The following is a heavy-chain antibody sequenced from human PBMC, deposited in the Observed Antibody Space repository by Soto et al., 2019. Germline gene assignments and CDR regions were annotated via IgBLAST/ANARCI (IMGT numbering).Heavy chain of an antibody. J-gene: IGHJ6*02. V-gene: IGHV1-69*01. D-gene: IGHD4-17*01. CDR2: IIPIFGTA. Sequence: QVQLVQSGAEVKKPGSSVKVSCKASGGTFSSYAISWVRQAPGQGLEWMGGIIPIFGTANYAQKFQGRVTITADESTSTAYMELSSLRSEDTAVYHWAREGVISYGDYLLSRPRDYYYYGMDVWGQGTTITVSS. CDR3: AREGVISYGDYLLSRPRDYYYYGMDV. CDR1: GGTFSSYA.